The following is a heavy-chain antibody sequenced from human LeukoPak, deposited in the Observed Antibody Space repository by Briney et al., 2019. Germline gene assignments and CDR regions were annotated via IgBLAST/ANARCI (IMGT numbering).Heavy chain of an antibody. CDR1: GYTFTSYG. D-gene: IGHD4-17*01. CDR2: ISAYNGNT. CDR3: ARSTVTTFGVDWFDP. Sequence: ASVKVSCKASGYTFTSYGISWVRQAPGQGLEWMGRISAYNGNTNYAHKFKGRVTMTTDTSTSTVYMELRSLRSDDTAVYYCARSTVTTFGVDWFDPWGQGTLVTVSS. J-gene: IGHJ5*02. V-gene: IGHV1-18*01.